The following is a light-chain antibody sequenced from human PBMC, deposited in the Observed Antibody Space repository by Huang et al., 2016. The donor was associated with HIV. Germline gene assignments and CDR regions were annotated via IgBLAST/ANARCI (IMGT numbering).Light chain of an antibody. CDR2: DTS. J-gene: IGKJ5*01. V-gene: IGKV1-12*01. CDR1: QGVNGR. Sequence: DIQMTQSPSSVSASVGDSVTFTCRASQGVNGRLAWYQQGPGKAPELLLYDTSRLQSGVPSRFSGSGWGTSFALTISSLQPEDFATYYCQQANSFPHTFGQGTRLDI. CDR3: QQANSFPHT.